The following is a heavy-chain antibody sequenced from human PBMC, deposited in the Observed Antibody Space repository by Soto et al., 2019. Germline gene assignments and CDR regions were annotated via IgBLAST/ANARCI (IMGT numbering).Heavy chain of an antibody. CDR3: AKGPVAADASHFDY. V-gene: IGHV3-23*01. Sequence: GASLRLSCAASGFTFISYAMSWVRQAPGKGLEWVSAISGSGGSTYYADSVKGRFTISRDNSKNTLYLQMNSLRAEDTAVYYCAKGPVAADASHFDYWGQGTLVTVSS. J-gene: IGHJ4*02. CDR1: GFTFISYA. CDR2: ISGSGGST. D-gene: IGHD6-13*01.